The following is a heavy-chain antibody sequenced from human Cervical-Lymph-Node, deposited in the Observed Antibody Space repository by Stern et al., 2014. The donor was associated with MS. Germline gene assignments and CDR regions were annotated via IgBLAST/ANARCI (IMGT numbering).Heavy chain of an antibody. CDR2: ISYDGTNQ. D-gene: IGHD2-21*01. CDR1: GFTFSHYG. Sequence: VQLVESGGGVVQPGRSLRLSCAASGFTFSHYGMHWVRQAPGKGLEWVAAISYDGTNQYYAASVRGRFTISIDKSKNTLYLQMNSLRAEDTALYYCAKEETYDLIDYWGQGTLVTVSS. J-gene: IGHJ4*02. V-gene: IGHV3-30*18. CDR3: AKEETYDLIDY.